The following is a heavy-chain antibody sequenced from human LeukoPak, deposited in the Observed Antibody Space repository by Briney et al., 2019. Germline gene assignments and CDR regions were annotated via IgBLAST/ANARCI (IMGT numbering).Heavy chain of an antibody. Sequence: PSETLSLTCTVSGGSVSSSSYYWSWIRQPPGKGLEWIGYLSYSGSTNYNPSLKSRVTISVDTSRNQFSLKLSSVTAADTAVYYCARGRGTYYYYGMDVWGQGTTVTVSS. J-gene: IGHJ6*02. CDR1: GGSVSSSSYY. D-gene: IGHD1-26*01. V-gene: IGHV4-61*01. CDR2: LSYSGST. CDR3: ARGRGTYYYYGMDV.